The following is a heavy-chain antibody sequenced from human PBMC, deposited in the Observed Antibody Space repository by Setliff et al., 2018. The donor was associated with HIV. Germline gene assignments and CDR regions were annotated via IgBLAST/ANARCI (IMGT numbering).Heavy chain of an antibody. CDR2: INANTGNP. Sequence: GASVKVSCKASADTFTNCLINWVRQAPGRGLELMGWINANTGNPRYAPGFTGRFVFSLDTSATTAHLQINGLKTDDTAVYYCARDYNYASGTYNWFDPWGQGTLVTVFS. D-gene: IGHD3-10*01. CDR3: ARDYNYASGTYNWFDP. J-gene: IGHJ5*02. CDR1: ADTFTNCL. V-gene: IGHV7-4-1*02.